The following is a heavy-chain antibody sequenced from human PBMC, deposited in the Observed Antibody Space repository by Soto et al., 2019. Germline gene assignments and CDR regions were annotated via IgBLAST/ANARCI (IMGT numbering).Heavy chain of an antibody. J-gene: IGHJ3*02. D-gene: IGHD2-15*01. CDR2: IISDGSIT. Sequence: GGALRLPCAASGFTLSLSWMPWVRQGPGNRPLWVLRIISDGSITTYADSVKGRFTISRDNAKNTLYLQMNSLTAADTAVYYCARDLENCRGECSSAFDIWGQGTMVTVSS. CDR1: GFTLSLSW. V-gene: IGHV3-74*01. CDR3: ARDLENCRGECSSAFDI.